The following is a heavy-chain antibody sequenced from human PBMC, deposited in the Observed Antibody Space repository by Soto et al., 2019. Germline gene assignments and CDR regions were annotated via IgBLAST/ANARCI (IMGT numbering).Heavy chain of an antibody. J-gene: IGHJ6*02. CDR2: TSFDGNKN. CDR1: GFTFSNFG. Sequence: QVQLVESGGGVVQPGRSLRLSCVASGFTFSNFGMHWVRQAPGKGLEWVALTSFDGNKNYYADSVKGRFTLSRENSKNTLYLQMNSLRAEDTALYFCAKDKKDYSGSVTYYAPYGMDVWGQGTTVTVS. CDR3: AKDKKDYSGSVTYYAPYGMDV. V-gene: IGHV3-30*18. D-gene: IGHD3-10*01.